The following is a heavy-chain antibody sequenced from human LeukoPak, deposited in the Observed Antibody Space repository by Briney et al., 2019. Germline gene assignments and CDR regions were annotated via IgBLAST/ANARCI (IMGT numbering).Heavy chain of an antibody. CDR3: VRDWDHFDFDS. Sequence: GGSLRLSCAASGFTFSNYWMPWVRQAPGKGLVWVSRIKGDGSHTIYADSVKGRFTISRDNAKNTLYLQMKSLRAEDTAVYYCVRDWDHFDFDSWGLGTLVTVSS. J-gene: IGHJ5*01. CDR2: IKGDGSHT. CDR1: GFTFSNYW. V-gene: IGHV3-74*01. D-gene: IGHD3-9*01.